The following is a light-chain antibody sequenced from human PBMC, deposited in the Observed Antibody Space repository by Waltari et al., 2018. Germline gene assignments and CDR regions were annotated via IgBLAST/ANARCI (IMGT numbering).Light chain of an antibody. Sequence: CRASQSVTSISLSWYQQKLGQAPRLLSYGTSRRATGTPDRFSGSGSGTDFTLTISRLEPEDVAVYYCQQYDGEVVTFGGGTKVEI. V-gene: IGKV3-20*01. CDR3: QQYDGEVVT. CDR2: GTS. CDR1: QSVTSIS. J-gene: IGKJ4*01.